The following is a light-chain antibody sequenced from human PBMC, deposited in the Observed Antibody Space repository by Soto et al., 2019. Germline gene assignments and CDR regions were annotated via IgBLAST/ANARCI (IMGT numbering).Light chain of an antibody. V-gene: IGKV3-15*01. CDR2: GVS. Sequence: ETVMTQSPATLSVSPGERTTLSCRASQSVSSNLAWYQQRPGQAPRLLIYGVSTRATGIPARFSGSGSGTEFTLTISSLQSEDFAVYYRQQYNNWPLTFGGGTKVEIK. CDR3: QQYNNWPLT. J-gene: IGKJ4*01. CDR1: QSVSSN.